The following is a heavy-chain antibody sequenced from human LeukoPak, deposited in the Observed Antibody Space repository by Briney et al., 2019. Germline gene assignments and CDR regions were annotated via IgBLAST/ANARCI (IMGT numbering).Heavy chain of an antibody. V-gene: IGHV3-7*03. CDR3: TRTVNSASDF. J-gene: IGHJ4*02. Sequence: GGSLRLSCVASGFIFGDYWMRWVRQAPGKGLGWVATIKQNGGVKYYVHSVKGRFTIPRDNAKTSLFLQTNSLRIDDTAMYYCTRTVNSASDFWGQGTLVTVSS. CDR2: IKQNGGVK. D-gene: IGHD4-23*01. CDR1: GFIFGDYW.